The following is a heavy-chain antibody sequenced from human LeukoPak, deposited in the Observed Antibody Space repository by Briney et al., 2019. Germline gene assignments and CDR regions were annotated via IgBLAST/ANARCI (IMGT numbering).Heavy chain of an antibody. J-gene: IGHJ4*02. CDR2: ISYNGSNK. V-gene: IGHV3-30*18. CDR3: AKKDVVVPAAIDY. D-gene: IGHD2-2*01. Sequence: PGGSLRLSCAASGFTFSSYSMNWVRQAPGKGLEWVAVISYNGSNKYYADSVKGRFTISRDNSKNTLYLQMNSLRAEDTAVYYCAKKDVVVPAAIDYWGQGTLVTVSS. CDR1: GFTFSSYS.